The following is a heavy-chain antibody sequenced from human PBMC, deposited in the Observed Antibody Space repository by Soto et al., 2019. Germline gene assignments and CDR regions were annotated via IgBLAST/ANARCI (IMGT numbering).Heavy chain of an antibody. V-gene: IGHV1-18*01. CDR3: ARDASLPYGDYAPYYYYGMDV. D-gene: IGHD4-17*01. Sequence: QVQLVQSGAEVKKPGASVKVSCKASGYTFTSYGISWVRQAPGQGLEWMGWISAYNGNTNYAQNLTGRVTMTTDTSTSTAYMELRSLRSDDTAVYYCARDASLPYGDYAPYYYYGMDVWGQGTTVTVSS. CDR2: ISAYNGNT. CDR1: GYTFTSYG. J-gene: IGHJ6*02.